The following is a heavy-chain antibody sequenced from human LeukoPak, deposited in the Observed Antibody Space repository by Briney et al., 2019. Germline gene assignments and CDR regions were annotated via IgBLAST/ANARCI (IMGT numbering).Heavy chain of an antibody. J-gene: IGHJ6*02. V-gene: IGHV3-7*03. Sequence: GGSLRLSCVASGFTVSSNYMSWVRQAPGKGLEWVASINHNGNVNYYVDSVKGRFTISRDNAKNSLYLQMSNLRAEDTAVYFCARGGGLDVWGQGATVTVSS. D-gene: IGHD3-16*01. CDR3: ARGGGLDV. CDR1: GFTVSSNY. CDR2: INHNGNVN.